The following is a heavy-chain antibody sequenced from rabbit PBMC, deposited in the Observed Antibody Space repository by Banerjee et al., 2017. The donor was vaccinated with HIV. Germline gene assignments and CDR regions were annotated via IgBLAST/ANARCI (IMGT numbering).Heavy chain of an antibody. CDR3: ARDPLGCGGVGL. Sequence: QEQLEESGGGLVKPEGTLTLTCKASGFSFNNKYVMCWVRQAPGKGLEWIACINTSSGTTVYASWPKGVFTNSKTSTTAVTLQMSSVTAGDTATYFCARDPLGCGGVGLWGPGTLVTVS. J-gene: IGHJ4*01. D-gene: IGHD1-1*01. V-gene: IGHV1S45*01. CDR2: INTSSGTT. CDR1: GFSFNNKYV.